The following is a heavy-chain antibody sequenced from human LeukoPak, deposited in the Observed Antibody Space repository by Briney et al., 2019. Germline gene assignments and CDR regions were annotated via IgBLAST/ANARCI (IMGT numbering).Heavy chain of an antibody. CDR3: ARDSDYYDSSGYYTFDY. V-gene: IGHV1-18*01. CDR2: ISAYNGNT. D-gene: IGHD3-22*01. CDR1: GYTFTSYG. Sequence: ASVKVSCKASGYTFTSYGISWVRQAPGQGLEWMGWISAYNGNTNYAQKLQGRVTMTTDTSTSTAYVELRSLRSDDTAVYYCARDSDYYDSSGYYTFDYWGQGTLVTVSS. J-gene: IGHJ4*02.